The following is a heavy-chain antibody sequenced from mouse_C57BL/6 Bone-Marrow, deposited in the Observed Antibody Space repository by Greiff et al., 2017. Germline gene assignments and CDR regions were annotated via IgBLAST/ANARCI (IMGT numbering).Heavy chain of an antibody. CDR3: AREGASYYSNLAY. J-gene: IGHJ3*01. Sequence: QVQLQQPGAELVKPGASVKLSCKASGYTFTSYWMQWVKQRPGQGLEWIGEIDPSDSSTNYNQKFKGKATLTVDTSSSTAYMQLSSLTSEDSAVYYCAREGASYYSNLAYWGQGTLVTVSA. V-gene: IGHV1-50*01. CDR2: IDPSDSST. CDR1: GYTFTSYW. D-gene: IGHD2-5*01.